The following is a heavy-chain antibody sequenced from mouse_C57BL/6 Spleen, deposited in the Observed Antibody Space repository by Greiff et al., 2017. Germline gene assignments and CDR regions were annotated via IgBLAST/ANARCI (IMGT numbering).Heavy chain of an antibody. CDR2: IDPANGNT. V-gene: IGHV14-3*01. J-gene: IGHJ2*01. Sequence: VQLKESVAELVRPGASVKLSCTASGFNIKNTYMHWVKQRPEQGLEWIGRIDPANGNTKYAPKFQGKATITADTSSNTAYLQLSSLTSEDTAIYYCAREAITTVVALDYWGQGTTLTVSS. CDR3: AREAITTVVALDY. D-gene: IGHD1-1*01. CDR1: GFNIKNTY.